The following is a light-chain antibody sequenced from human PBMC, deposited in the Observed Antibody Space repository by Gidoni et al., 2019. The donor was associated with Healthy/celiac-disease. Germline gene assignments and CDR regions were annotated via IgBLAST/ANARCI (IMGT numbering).Light chain of an antibody. Sequence: DIVMPQSPLPLPVTPGEPASISCRSSQSLLHSNGYIYLDWYLQKPGQSPQLLIYLGSNRASGVPDRFSGSGSGTDFTLKISRVEAEDVGVYYCMQALQTPLYTFGQGTKLEIK. CDR3: MQALQTPLYT. CDR2: LGS. V-gene: IGKV2-28*01. CDR1: QSLLHSNGYIY. J-gene: IGKJ2*01.